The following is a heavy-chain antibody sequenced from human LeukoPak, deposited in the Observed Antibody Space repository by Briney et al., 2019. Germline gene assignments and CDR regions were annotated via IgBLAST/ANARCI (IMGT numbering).Heavy chain of an antibody. CDR3: ARDGTGDRWGHFDY. Sequence: QYGVPLRLSCAASGLTVSRNYMSWVRQAPGKGLEWASVIYSGGSTYYADSVKGRSTISRDNSKNTLYLQMNSLRAEDTAVYYCARDGTGDRWGHFDYWGQGTLVTVSS. CDR1: GLTVSRNY. V-gene: IGHV3-53*01. CDR2: IYSGGST. J-gene: IGHJ4*02. D-gene: IGHD7-27*01.